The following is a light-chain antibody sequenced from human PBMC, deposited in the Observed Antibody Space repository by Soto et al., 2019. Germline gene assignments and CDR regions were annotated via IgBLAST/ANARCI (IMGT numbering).Light chain of an antibody. V-gene: IGKV1-8*01. CDR2: AAS. Sequence: AIRMTQSPSSFSASTGDRVTITCRASQGISSYLAWYQQKPGKAPKLLVYAASTLQSGVPSRFIGSGSGTDFTLTTSCLQSEDFATYYCQQYYSYRTVGQGTKVEIK. J-gene: IGKJ1*01. CDR3: QQYYSYRT. CDR1: QGISSY.